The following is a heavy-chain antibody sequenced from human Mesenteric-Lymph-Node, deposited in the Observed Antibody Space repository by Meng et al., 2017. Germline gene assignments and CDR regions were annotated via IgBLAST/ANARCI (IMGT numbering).Heavy chain of an antibody. CDR1: GLTFSSYA. Sequence: GESLKISCAASGLTFSSYAMSWVRQAPGKGLEWVSGISGSGGGTYYADSVKGRFTISRDNSKNTLYLQMNSLRAEDTAVYFCARDRRSEGAGLDYWGQGTLVTVSS. V-gene: IGHV3-23*01. J-gene: IGHJ4*02. CDR2: ISGSGGGT. D-gene: IGHD1-26*01. CDR3: ARDRRSEGAGLDY.